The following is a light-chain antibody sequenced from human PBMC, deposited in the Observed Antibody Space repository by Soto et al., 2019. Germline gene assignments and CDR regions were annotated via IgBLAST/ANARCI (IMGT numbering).Light chain of an antibody. J-gene: IGLJ1*01. V-gene: IGLV2-23*01. CDR1: SSDVGSYNL. CDR3: CSYAGSSTLYV. Sequence: QSALTQPASVSGSPGQSITTSCTGTSSDVGSYNLVSWYQQYPGKAPKLMIYEGSKRPSGVSNRFSGSKSGNTASLTISGLQAEDEADYYCCSYAGSSTLYVFGTGTKLTVL. CDR2: EGS.